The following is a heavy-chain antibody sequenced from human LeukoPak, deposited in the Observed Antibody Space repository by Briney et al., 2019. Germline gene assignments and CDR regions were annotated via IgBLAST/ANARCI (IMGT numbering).Heavy chain of an antibody. D-gene: IGHD6-13*01. CDR1: GYTFTGYY. CDR2: INPNSGGT. CDR3: ARERKGYHNWFDP. Sequence: ASVKVSCEASGYTFTGYYMHWVRQAPGQGLEWMGWINPNSGGTNYAQKFQGWVTMTRDTSISTAYMELSRLRSDDTAVYYCARERKGYHNWFDPWGQGTLVTVSS. V-gene: IGHV1-2*04. J-gene: IGHJ5*02.